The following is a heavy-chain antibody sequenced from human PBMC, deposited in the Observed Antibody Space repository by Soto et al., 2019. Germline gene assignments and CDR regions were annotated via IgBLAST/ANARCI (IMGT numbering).Heavy chain of an antibody. Sequence: GALVKVSWKASGYAFSSYYINWVREATGHGLGWMGWMNPNSGNTGYAQKFQGRVTMTRNTSISTAYMELSSLRSEDTAVYYCARGRNIVVVVAATHDAFAIWGQGTMVTVSS. CDR1: GYAFSSYY. D-gene: IGHD2-15*01. V-gene: IGHV1-8*01. CDR3: ARGRNIVVVVAATHDAFAI. J-gene: IGHJ3*02. CDR2: MNPNSGNT.